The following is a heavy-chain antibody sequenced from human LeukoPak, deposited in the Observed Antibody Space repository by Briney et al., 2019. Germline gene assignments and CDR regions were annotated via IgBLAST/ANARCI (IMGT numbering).Heavy chain of an antibody. CDR3: ARGSLAALAFDY. CDR2: INYSGTT. D-gene: IGHD6-13*01. Sequence: SQTLSLTCTVSGGSISSGGYYWSWIRQPPGKGLEWIGYINYSGTTYYNPSLKSRLTLSVDTPKKQFSLKLNSVTAADTAVYYCARGSLAALAFDYWGQGALVTVSS. CDR1: GGSISSGGYY. V-gene: IGHV4-31*03. J-gene: IGHJ4*02.